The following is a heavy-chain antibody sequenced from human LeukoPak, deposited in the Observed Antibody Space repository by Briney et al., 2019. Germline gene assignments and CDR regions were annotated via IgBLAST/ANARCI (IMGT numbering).Heavy chain of an antibody. V-gene: IGHV3-23*01. Sequence: PGGSLRLSCAASGFTFSSYSMNWVRQAPGKGLEWVSTISASGGSTYSANSVEGRFSISRDNSKNTLYLQVNSLRAEGTAVYFCAKAYNNYFSYLYYYMDVWGKGTTVTVSS. CDR1: GFTFSSYS. J-gene: IGHJ6*03. D-gene: IGHD4-11*01. CDR3: AKAYNNYFSYLYYYMDV. CDR2: ISASGGST.